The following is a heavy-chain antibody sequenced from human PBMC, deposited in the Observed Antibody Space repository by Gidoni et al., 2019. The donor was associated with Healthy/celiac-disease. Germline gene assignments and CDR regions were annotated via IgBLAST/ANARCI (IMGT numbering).Heavy chain of an antibody. Sequence: EVQLVESGGGLVKPGGSLRPSCAASGFTFSSYSMNWVRQAPGKGLEWVSSISSSSSYIYYADSVKGRFTISRDNAKNSLYLQMNSLRAEDTAVYYCARDSYDSSSNWFDPWGQGTLVTVSS. V-gene: IGHV3-21*01. CDR1: GFTFSSYS. CDR3: ARDSYDSSSNWFDP. J-gene: IGHJ5*02. CDR2: ISSSSSYI. D-gene: IGHD3-22*01.